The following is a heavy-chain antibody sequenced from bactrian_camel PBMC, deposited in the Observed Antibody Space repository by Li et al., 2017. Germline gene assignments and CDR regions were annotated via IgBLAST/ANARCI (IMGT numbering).Heavy chain of an antibody. J-gene: IGHJ7*01. CDR2: FAADGRT. CDR1: GSLNSKNC. V-gene: IGHV3S53*01. Sequence: QVQLVESGGGSVQAGGSLTLSCTGIGSLNSKNCMAWFRTVLGKEREGVALFAADGRTTYANSVQGRFTISQDNAKNVLYLQLNNLKVEDTGMYYCTNDDGIDYWGEGTQVTVS.